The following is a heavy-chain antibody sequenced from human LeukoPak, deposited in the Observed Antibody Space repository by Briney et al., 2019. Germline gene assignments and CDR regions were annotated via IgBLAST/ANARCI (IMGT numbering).Heavy chain of an antibody. V-gene: IGHV1-69*13. D-gene: IGHD3-22*01. J-gene: IGHJ4*02. Sequence: ASVKVSCKASGGTFSSYAISWVRQAPGQGLEWMGGIIPIFGTANYAQKFQGRVTITAGESTSTAYMELSSLRSEDTAVYYCARSGSYDSSGYYYGIPDYWGQGTLVTVSS. CDR1: GGTFSSYA. CDR3: ARSGSYDSSGYYYGIPDY. CDR2: IIPIFGTA.